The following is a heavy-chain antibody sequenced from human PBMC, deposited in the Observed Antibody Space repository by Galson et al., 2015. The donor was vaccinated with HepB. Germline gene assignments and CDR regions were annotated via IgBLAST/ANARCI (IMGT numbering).Heavy chain of an antibody. Sequence: SLRLSCAAFEFAFGSFSMNWVRQAPGKGLEWVSSITSSSSLIYYADSVKGRFTISRDNAKNSLFLQMNSLRAEDTAVYYCATTFGLVSHTYTMDVWGHGTTVTVSS. V-gene: IGHV3-21*01. CDR2: ITSSSSLI. CDR3: ATTFGLVSHTYTMDV. J-gene: IGHJ6*02. D-gene: IGHD3/OR15-3a*01. CDR1: EFAFGSFS.